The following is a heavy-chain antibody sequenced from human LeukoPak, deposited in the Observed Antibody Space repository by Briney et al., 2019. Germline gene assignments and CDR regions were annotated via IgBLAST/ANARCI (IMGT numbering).Heavy chain of an antibody. Sequence: SETLSLTCTVSGGSISSGGYYWSWIRQPPGKGLEWIGYIYYSGSTYYNPSLKSRVTISVDTSKNQFSLKLSSVTAADTAVYYCARDTVAGDAFDIWGQGTMVTVSS. V-gene: IGHV4-31*03. CDR2: IYYSGST. CDR1: GGSISSGGYY. J-gene: IGHJ3*02. D-gene: IGHD6-19*01. CDR3: ARDTVAGDAFDI.